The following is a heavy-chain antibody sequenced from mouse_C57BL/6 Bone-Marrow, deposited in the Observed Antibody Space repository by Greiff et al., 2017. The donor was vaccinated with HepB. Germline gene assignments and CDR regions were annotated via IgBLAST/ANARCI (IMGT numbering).Heavy chain of an antibody. CDR3: ARCPPLYDGYYSWFAY. CDR1: GYTFTDYY. J-gene: IGHJ3*01. V-gene: IGHV1-77*01. D-gene: IGHD2-3*01. Sequence: QVQLQQSGAELVKPGASVKISCKASGYTFTDYYINWVKQRPGQGLEWIGKIGPGSGSTYYNEKFKGKATLTADKSSSTAYMQLSSLTSEDSAVYFCARCPPLYDGYYSWFAYWGQGTLVTVSA. CDR2: IGPGSGST.